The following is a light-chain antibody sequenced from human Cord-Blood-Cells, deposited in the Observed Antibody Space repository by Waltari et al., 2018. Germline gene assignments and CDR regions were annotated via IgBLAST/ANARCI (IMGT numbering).Light chain of an antibody. CDR3: QQYNNWPPLT. V-gene: IGKV3-15*01. Sequence: EIVMTPSPAPLSVSPGERATLSCRASQSVSSNLAWYQQKPVQAPRLLIYGAATRATGIPARISGSGAGTEFTITISSLQSEDVAVYYCQQYNNWPPLTFGGGTKVEIK. CDR2: GAA. CDR1: QSVSSN. J-gene: IGKJ4*01.